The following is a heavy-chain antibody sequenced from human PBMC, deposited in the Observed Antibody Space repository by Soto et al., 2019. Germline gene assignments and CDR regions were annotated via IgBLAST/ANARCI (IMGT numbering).Heavy chain of an antibody. CDR3: ARGGVSTRTFDY. Sequence: GESLKISCQGSGYRFTSYWIAWVRHMPGKGLEWMGIIYPGDSDTRYSPSFQGLVTISADKSISSAYLQWSSLRASDTAMYYCARGGVSTRTFDYWGQGTPDTVS. V-gene: IGHV5-51*01. CDR1: GYRFTSYW. D-gene: IGHD3-3*01. J-gene: IGHJ4*02. CDR2: IYPGDSDT.